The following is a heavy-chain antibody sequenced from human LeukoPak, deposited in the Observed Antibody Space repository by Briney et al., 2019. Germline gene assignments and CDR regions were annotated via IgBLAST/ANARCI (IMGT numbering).Heavy chain of an antibody. D-gene: IGHD6-13*01. J-gene: IGHJ6*02. CDR1: GGTFSSYA. Sequence: SVKVSCKASGGTFSSYAISWVRQAPGHGLEWRGRIIPILGIANYAQKFQGRVTITADKPTSTAYMELSSLRSEDTAVYYCARDWAARSPTVIDYYYYYGMDVWGQGTTVTVSS. V-gene: IGHV1-69*04. CDR3: ARDWAARSPTVIDYYYYYGMDV. CDR2: IIPILGIA.